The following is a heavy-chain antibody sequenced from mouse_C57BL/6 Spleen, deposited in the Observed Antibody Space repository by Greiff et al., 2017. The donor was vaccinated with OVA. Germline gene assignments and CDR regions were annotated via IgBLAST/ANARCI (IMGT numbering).Heavy chain of an antibody. D-gene: IGHD2-4*01. CDR2: ISDGGSYT. V-gene: IGHV5-4*01. J-gene: IGHJ1*03. Sequence: EVQRVESGGGLVKPGGSLKLSCAASGFTFSSYAMSWVRQTPEKRLEWVATISDGGSYTYYPDNVKGRFTISRDNAKNNLYLQMSHLKSEDTAMYYCAREDYDLWYFDVWGTGTTVTVSS. CDR1: GFTFSSYA. CDR3: AREDYDLWYFDV.